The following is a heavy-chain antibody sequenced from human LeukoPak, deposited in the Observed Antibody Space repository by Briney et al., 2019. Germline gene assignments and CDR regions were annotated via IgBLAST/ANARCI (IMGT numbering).Heavy chain of an antibody. CDR1: GFTFSSYS. CDR2: ISSSSSTI. J-gene: IGHJ4*02. V-gene: IGHV3-48*01. CDR3: ARDVRQMVRYIDY. Sequence: PGGSLRLSCAASGFTFSSYSMNWVRQAPGKGLEWVSYISSSSSTIYYADSVKGRFTISRDNAKNSLYLQMNSLRAEDTAVYYCARDVRQMVRYIDYWGQGTLVTVSS. D-gene: IGHD5-24*01.